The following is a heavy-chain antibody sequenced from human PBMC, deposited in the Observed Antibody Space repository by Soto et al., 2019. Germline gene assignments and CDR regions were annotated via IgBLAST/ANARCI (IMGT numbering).Heavy chain of an antibody. CDR2: IKSKTDGGTT. CDR1: GFTFSNAW. CDR3: TTDLSSLRGWGVYDLMVRGVIITWNFDC. J-gene: IGHJ4*02. D-gene: IGHD3-10*01. Sequence: GGSLRLSCAASGFTFSNAWMNWVRQAPGKGLEWVGRIKSKTDGGTTDYAAPVKGRFTISRDDSKNTLYLQMNSLKTEDTAVYYCTTDLSSLRGWGVYDLMVRGVIITWNFDCWGQGTLVTVSS. V-gene: IGHV3-15*07.